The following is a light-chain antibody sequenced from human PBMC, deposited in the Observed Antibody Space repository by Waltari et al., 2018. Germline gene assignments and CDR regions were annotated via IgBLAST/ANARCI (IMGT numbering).Light chain of an antibody. J-gene: IGKJ2*01. CDR1: PSVSGSY. Sequence: EIVLTQSPGTLSLSPGETATPPFRASPSVSGSYLAWYQQKPGQAPRLLIYGASNKATGIPDRFSGSGSGTDFTLTISRLEPEDFAVYYCQHYDTSSYTFGQGTNLEI. CDR2: GAS. V-gene: IGKV3-20*01. CDR3: QHYDTSSYT.